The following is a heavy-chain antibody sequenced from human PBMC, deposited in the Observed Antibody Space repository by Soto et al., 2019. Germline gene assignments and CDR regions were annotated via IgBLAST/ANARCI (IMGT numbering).Heavy chain of an antibody. J-gene: IGHJ5*02. CDR1: GGSFSGYY. CDR2: INHSGST. Sequence: QVQLQQWGAGLLKPSETLSLTCAVYGGSFSGYYWSWIRQPPGKGLEWIGEINHSGSTNYNPSLKSRVTIAVHTSKNQFSLKLSSVTAADSAVYYCARPALFRYSYGLRWFDPWGPGTLVTASS. D-gene: IGHD5-18*01. CDR3: ARPALFRYSYGLRWFDP. V-gene: IGHV4-34*01.